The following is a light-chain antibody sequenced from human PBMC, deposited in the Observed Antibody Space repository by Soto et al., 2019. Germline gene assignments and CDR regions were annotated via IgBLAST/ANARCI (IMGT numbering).Light chain of an antibody. V-gene: IGKV3-15*01. Sequence: EIVMTQSPATLSVSPGERATLSCRASQSVNNNLAWYQQKPGQAPRLLIYGSSTRATGIPARFSGSGSATEFTLTISSLQSEDLAIYYCQQYNNWPKTFGQGTKVEIK. CDR2: GSS. CDR1: QSVNNN. J-gene: IGKJ1*01. CDR3: QQYNNWPKT.